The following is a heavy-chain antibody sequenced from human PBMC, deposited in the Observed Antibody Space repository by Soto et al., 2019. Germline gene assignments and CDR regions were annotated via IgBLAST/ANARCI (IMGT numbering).Heavy chain of an antibody. CDR2: IIPIFGTA. CDR1: GGTFSSYA. V-gene: IGHV1-69*13. Sequence: GASVKVSCKASGGTFSSYAISWVRQAPGQGLEWMGGIIPIFGTANYAQKFQGRVTITADESTSTAYMELSSLRSEDTAVYYCARVVVVVDSPIYYYYYGMDVWGQGTTVTVSS. CDR3: ARVVVVVDSPIYYYYYGMDV. D-gene: IGHD3-22*01. J-gene: IGHJ6*02.